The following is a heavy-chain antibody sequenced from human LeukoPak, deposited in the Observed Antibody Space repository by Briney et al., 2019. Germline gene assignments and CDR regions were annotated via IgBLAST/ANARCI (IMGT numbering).Heavy chain of an antibody. J-gene: IGHJ3*02. D-gene: IGHD1-26*01. Sequence: PSETLSLTCTVSGGSISSYYWSWIRQPPGKGLEWIGYIYYSGSTNYNPSLKSRVTISVDTSKNQFSLKLSSVTAADTAVYYCARDGRWGVSGAFDIWGQGTMVTVSS. CDR3: ARDGRWGVSGAFDI. CDR1: GGSISSYY. CDR2: IYYSGST. V-gene: IGHV4-59*01.